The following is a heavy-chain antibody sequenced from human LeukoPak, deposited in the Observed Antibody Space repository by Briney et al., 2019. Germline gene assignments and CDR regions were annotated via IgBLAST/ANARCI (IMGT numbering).Heavy chain of an antibody. CDR2: ISSSSSYI. J-gene: IGHJ3*02. CDR1: GFTFSSYS. V-gene: IGHV3-21*01. CDR3: ARGLETFIVPDYYGSGSPDAFDI. Sequence: PGGSLRLSCAASGFTFSSYSMNWVRQAPGKGLEWVSSISSSSSYIYYADSVKGRFTISRDNAKNSLYLQMNSLRAEDTAVYYCARGLETFIVPDYYGSGSPDAFDIWGQGKMGTVSS. D-gene: IGHD3-10*01.